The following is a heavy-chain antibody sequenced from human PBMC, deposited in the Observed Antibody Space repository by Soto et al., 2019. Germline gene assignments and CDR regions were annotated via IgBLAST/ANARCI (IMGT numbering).Heavy chain of an antibody. CDR1: GGTFSSYA. V-gene: IGHV1-69*01. D-gene: IGHD3-22*01. CDR3: ARATGPRAYDFNTVWYYFDY. J-gene: IGHJ4*02. CDR2: NIPIFGTA. Sequence: QVQLVQSGAEVKKPGSSVKVSCKASGGTFSSYAISWVRQAPGQGLEWMGGNIPIFGTANYAQKFHGRVTITADESTSTAYIELSSLRSEDTAVYYFARATGPRAYDFNTVWYYFDYWGQLTLVTVSS.